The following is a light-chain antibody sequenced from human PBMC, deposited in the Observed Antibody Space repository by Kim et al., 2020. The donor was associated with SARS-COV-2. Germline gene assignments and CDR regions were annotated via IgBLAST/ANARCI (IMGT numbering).Light chain of an antibody. CDR1: QDIINS. CDR2: DAS. V-gene: IGKV1-33*01. Sequence: SASVGDRVTITCRASQDIINSIHWYQHKPWKDPKLLSYDASNLETGVPSRFSGSGYGTSFTFTITSLQPEDVATYYCQQYDNLPYSFGQGTKLEI. J-gene: IGKJ2*03. CDR3: QQYDNLPYS.